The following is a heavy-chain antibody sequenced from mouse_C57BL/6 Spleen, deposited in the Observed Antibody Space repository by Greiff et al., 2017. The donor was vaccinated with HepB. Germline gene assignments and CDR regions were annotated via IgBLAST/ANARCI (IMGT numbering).Heavy chain of an antibody. V-gene: IGHV1-50*01. Sequence: QVQLQQPGAELVKPGASVKLSCKASGYTFTSYWMQWVKQRPGQGLEWIGEIDPSDSYTNYNQKFKGKATLTVDTSSSTAYMQLSSLTSEASAVYYCARRYGNYDFSYAMDYWGQGTSVTVSS. CDR3: ARRYGNYDFSYAMDY. CDR2: IDPSDSYT. J-gene: IGHJ4*01. D-gene: IGHD2-1*01. CDR1: GYTFTSYW.